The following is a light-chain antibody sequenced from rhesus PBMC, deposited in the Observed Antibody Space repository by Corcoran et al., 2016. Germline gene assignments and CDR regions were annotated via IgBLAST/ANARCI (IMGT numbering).Light chain of an antibody. CDR3: QHYYSTPYS. Sequence: DIQMTQSPSSLSASVGDRVTITCRASQGITNDLGWYQQKPGETPKLLIYEASSLQSGIPSRFSGNGYGTDFTLTISSLQSEDFATYYCQHYYSTPYSFGQGTKVEIK. V-gene: IGKV1-25*01. CDR2: EAS. CDR1: QGITND. J-gene: IGKJ2*01.